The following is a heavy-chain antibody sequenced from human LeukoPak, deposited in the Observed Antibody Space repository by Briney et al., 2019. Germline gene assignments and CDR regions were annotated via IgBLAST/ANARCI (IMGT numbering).Heavy chain of an antibody. CDR1: GYTFTDYY. D-gene: IGHD4-17*01. CDR2: INPNSGGT. CDR3: ARGDDYGDFDY. J-gene: IGHJ4*02. Sequence: ASVKVSCKASGYTFTDYYMHWVRQAPGQGLEWMGWINPNSGGTNYAQNFQGRVTMTRDTSITTAYMELSRLRFDDTAVYYCARGDDYGDFDYWGQGALVTVSS. V-gene: IGHV1-2*02.